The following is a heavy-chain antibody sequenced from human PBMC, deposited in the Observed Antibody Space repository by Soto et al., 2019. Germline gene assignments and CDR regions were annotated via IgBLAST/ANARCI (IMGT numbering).Heavy chain of an antibody. CDR3: ARTAMVVKGQWYFDL. Sequence: QVQLQESGPGLVKPSETLSLTCSVSGGSISSYYWSWIRQPPGKGLEWIGYIYYSGSTNYNPSLKSRFNISADTSTNHFALKPSSVTAGDTAVYYCARTAMVVKGQWYFDLWGRGTLVTVSS. D-gene: IGHD2-15*01. V-gene: IGHV4-59*08. J-gene: IGHJ2*01. CDR2: IYYSGST. CDR1: GGSISSYY.